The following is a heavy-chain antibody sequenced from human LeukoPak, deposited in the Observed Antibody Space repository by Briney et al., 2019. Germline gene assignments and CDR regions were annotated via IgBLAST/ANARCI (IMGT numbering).Heavy chain of an antibody. Sequence: GGSLRLSCAASGFTVSSNYMSWVRQAPGKGLEWVSVIYSGGSTYYADSVKGRFTISRDNSKNTLYPQMNSLRAEDTAVYYCARDRVGYYYYYMDVWGKGTTVTISS. V-gene: IGHV3-66*01. J-gene: IGHJ6*03. CDR3: ARDRVGYYYYYMDV. CDR1: GFTVSSNY. CDR2: IYSGGST. D-gene: IGHD1-26*01.